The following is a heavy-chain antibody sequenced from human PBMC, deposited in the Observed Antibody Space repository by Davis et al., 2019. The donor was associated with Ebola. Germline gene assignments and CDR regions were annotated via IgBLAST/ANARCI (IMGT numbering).Heavy chain of an antibody. J-gene: IGHJ6*02. D-gene: IGHD1-1*01. CDR2: IYYSGST. Sequence: SETLSLTCTVSGGSMNSYYWSWIRQPPGKGLEWIGYIYYSGSTNYNPSLKSRVTISVDTSKNQFSLKLRSVTAADTAVYYCARGLFWSGLDVWGQGTTVTVSS. CDR3: ARGLFWSGLDV. CDR1: GGSMNSYY. V-gene: IGHV4-59*12.